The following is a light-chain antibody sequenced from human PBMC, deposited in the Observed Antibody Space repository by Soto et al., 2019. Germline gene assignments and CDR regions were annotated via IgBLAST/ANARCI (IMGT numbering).Light chain of an antibody. CDR3: QQYNNWPPGT. CDR1: QSVRAN. Sequence: EIVMTQSPATLSVSPGERATLSCRASQSVRANLAWYQQKPGQAPRLLIYGASTRATGIPARFSGSGSGTEFTLTISSLQSEDVAVYYCQQYNNWPPGTFGQGTKVEIK. V-gene: IGKV3-15*01. J-gene: IGKJ1*01. CDR2: GAS.